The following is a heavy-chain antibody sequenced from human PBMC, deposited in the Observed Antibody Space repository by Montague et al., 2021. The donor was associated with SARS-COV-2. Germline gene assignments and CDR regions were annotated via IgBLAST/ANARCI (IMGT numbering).Heavy chain of an antibody. CDR2: IYPGDSDT. CDR3: ARVTDYYYDTSGYWDAFDI. J-gene: IGHJ3*02. V-gene: IGHV5-51*07. Sequence: QSLAEVEEPGESLKISCKGSGYSFTSYWIGWVHQMPGKGLEWMGIIYPGDSDTRYSPSFQGQVTISADKSISTAYLQWSSLKASDTAIYYCARVTDYYYDTSGYWDAFDIWGQGTMVTVSS. CDR1: GYSFTSYW. D-gene: IGHD3-22*01.